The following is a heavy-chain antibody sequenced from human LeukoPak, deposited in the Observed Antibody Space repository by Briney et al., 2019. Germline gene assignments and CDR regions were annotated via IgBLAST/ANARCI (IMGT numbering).Heavy chain of an antibody. CDR3: ARGLVATYMDV. CDR2: SNPISGNT. CDR1: GYIFSNND. Sequence: ASVKVSCKASGYIFSNNDINWVRQATGQGLEWMGWSNPISGNTGFAQKFQGRVTITRNTSISTAYMELSSLRSEDTAVYYCARGLVATYMDVWGKGTTVTVSS. J-gene: IGHJ6*03. D-gene: IGHD2-8*02. V-gene: IGHV1-8*03.